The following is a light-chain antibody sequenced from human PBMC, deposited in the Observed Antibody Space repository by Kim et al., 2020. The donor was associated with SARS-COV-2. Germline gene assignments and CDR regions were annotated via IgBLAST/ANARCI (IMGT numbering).Light chain of an antibody. V-gene: IGKV4-1*01. CDR2: WPS. CDR3: KQKSGMRT. Sequence: ATINCKPAQSVLDSSNNHTYLACCKQKPGQPPKVLIYWPSTGESGFPDGFGGSGSGTVFSLTLDSPQAKDVAVYCCKQKSGMRTFCEGAKVEIK. J-gene: IGKJ4*01. CDR1: QSVLDSSNNHTY.